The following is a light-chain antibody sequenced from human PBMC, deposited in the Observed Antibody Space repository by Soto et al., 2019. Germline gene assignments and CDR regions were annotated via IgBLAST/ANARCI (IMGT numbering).Light chain of an antibody. J-gene: IGKJ4*01. CDR2: GAS. V-gene: IGKV3-20*01. CDR1: QSVNNNY. Sequence: EIGLTQSPGTLFLSPGDKATLSCEASQSVNNNYLAWYQHKPGQAPRLLIYGASSRATGIPDRFSGSGSGTDFTLTIRRLEPEDFAVYYCQQYDTSLPYTFGGGTKVDIK. CDR3: QQYDTSLPYT.